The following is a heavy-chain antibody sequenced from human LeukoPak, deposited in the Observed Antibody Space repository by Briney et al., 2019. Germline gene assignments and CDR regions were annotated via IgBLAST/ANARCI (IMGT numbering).Heavy chain of an antibody. J-gene: IGHJ4*02. Sequence: GGSLRLSCAASGFTFSSYWMSWVRQAPGKGLEWVANIKKDGSEKYYVDYVKGRFTISRDNAKTTLYLQMNILRAEDTAVYYCAKVQKGDSSGYWGYFDYWGQGTLVTVSS. CDR2: IKKDGSEK. CDR1: GFTFSSYW. D-gene: IGHD3-22*01. CDR3: AKVQKGDSSGYWGYFDY. V-gene: IGHV3-7*01.